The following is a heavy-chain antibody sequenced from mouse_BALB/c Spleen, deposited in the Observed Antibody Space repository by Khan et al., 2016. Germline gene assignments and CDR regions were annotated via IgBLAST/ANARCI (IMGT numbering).Heavy chain of an antibody. CDR2: IWAGGST. Sequence: QVQLKESGPGLVAPSQSLSITCTVSGFSLTTYGIHWVRQPPGKGLKWLGVIWAGGSTNYNSALMSRLSISKDNSKSQVFLKMNSLQTDDTAMYXCVRGQCGNYDYFDYWGQGTTLAVSS. CDR1: GFSLTTYG. CDR3: VRGQCGNYDYFDY. J-gene: IGHJ2*01. D-gene: IGHD2-10*02. V-gene: IGHV2-9*02.